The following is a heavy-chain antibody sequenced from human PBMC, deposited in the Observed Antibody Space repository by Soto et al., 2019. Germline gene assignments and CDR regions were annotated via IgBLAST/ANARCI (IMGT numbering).Heavy chain of an antibody. Sequence: QLQLQESGPGLVKPSETLSLTCSVSGGSISSSSYYWGWLRQPPGKGLEWIGSIYYSGSTYYHPSVISRVTISVDRCRTQFYLETRPVTAADAAEYDCARQRSYYGSGSYSYWGQGTLVTVSS. CDR2: IYYSGST. CDR1: GGSISSSSYY. D-gene: IGHD3-10*01. J-gene: IGHJ4*02. CDR3: ARQRSYYGSGSYSY. V-gene: IGHV4-39*01.